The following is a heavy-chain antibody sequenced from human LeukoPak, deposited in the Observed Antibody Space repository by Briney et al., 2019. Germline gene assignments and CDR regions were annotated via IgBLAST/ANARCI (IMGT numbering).Heavy chain of an antibody. J-gene: IGHJ6*02. CDR3: ARVQWLVSRSLWYYGMDV. D-gene: IGHD6-19*01. Sequence: SSETLSLTCTVSGGSISSSSYYWGWIRQPPGKGLEWIGYIYYSGSTNYNPSLKSRVTTSVDTSKNQFSLKLSSVTAADTAVYYCARVQWLVSRSLWYYGMDVWGQGTTVTVSS. CDR1: GGSISSSSYY. CDR2: IYYSGST. V-gene: IGHV4-61*05.